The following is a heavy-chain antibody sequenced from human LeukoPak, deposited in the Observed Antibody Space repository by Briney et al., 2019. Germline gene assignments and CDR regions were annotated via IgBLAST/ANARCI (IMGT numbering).Heavy chain of an antibody. Sequence: ASVKVSCKASGGTFISYAISWVRQAPGQGLEWMGGIIPIFGTENYAQKFQGRVTITTDESTSTAYMELSSLRSEDTAVYYCARGSGYFDWLNLDYWGQGTLATVSS. CDR3: ARGSGYFDWLNLDY. CDR2: IIPIFGTE. D-gene: IGHD3-9*01. V-gene: IGHV1-69*05. J-gene: IGHJ4*02. CDR1: GGTFISYA.